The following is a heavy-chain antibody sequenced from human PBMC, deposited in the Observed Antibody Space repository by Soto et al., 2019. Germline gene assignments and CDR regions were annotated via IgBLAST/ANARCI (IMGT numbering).Heavy chain of an antibody. CDR1: GSTSSSYA. CDR2: ISGSGGST. V-gene: IGHV3-23*01. CDR3: AKEKVVAATFRHFDL. D-gene: IGHD2-15*01. J-gene: IGHJ2*01. Sequence: EVQLLESGGGLIQPGGSLRLSCAASGSTSSSYAMSWVRQAPGKGLEWVSAISGSGGSTYYADSVKGRFTISRDNSKNTLYLQMNSLRAEDTAVYYCAKEKVVAATFRHFDLWGRGTLVPVSS.